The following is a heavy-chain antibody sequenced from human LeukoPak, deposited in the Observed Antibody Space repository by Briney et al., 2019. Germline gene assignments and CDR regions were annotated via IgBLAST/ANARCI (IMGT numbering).Heavy chain of an antibody. CDR1: GFTFSSYA. V-gene: IGHV3-23*01. CDR2: ISGSGGST. D-gene: IGHD6-13*01. Sequence: PGGSLRLSCAASGFTFSSYAMSWVRQAPGKGLEWVSGISGSGGSTYYADSVNGRFTISRDNSKNTLYLQMNSLRAEDTAVYYCARDRPRSSWFDYWGQGTLVTVSS. J-gene: IGHJ4*02. CDR3: ARDRPRSSWFDY.